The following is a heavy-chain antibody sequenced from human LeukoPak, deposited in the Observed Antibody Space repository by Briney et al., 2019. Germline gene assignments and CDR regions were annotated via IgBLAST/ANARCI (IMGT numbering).Heavy chain of an antibody. J-gene: IGHJ3*01. Sequence: SDTLSLTCTVSGGSMNSNNYYWGWIRQPPGKGLEWIGSIYSSGSASYNPSLKSRVSIVLDTSKNQFSLKVTSVTAADTAVYYCASLRKRGGAFDLWGQGTVVTVSS. CDR3: ASLRKRGGAFDL. CDR2: IYSSGSA. CDR1: GGSMNSNNYY. V-gene: IGHV4-39*07.